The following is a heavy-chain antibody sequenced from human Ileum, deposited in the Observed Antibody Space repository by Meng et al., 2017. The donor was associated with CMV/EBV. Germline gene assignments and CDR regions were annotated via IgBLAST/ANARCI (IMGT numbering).Heavy chain of an antibody. D-gene: IGHD4-11*01. CDR1: GFTFSSYW. Sequence: AASGFTFSSYWMHWVRQAPGKGLVWVSRINSDGSSTTYADSVKGRFTISRDNAKNTVYLQMNSLRAEDSAVYYCTRGADVDYSKWGYWGQGALVTVSS. J-gene: IGHJ4*02. V-gene: IGHV3-74*01. CDR3: TRGADVDYSKWGY. CDR2: INSDGSST.